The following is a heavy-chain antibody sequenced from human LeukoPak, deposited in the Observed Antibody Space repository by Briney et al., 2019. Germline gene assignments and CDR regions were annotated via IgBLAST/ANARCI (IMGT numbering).Heavy chain of an antibody. Sequence: SQTLSLTCTVSGDSISNGGYYWSWIRQHPGKGLEWIGYIYDSGTTYYNPALQSRVTISVDTSGNQFSLKLRSLTAADTAVYYCARGGDRRGFDYWGQGTLVTVSS. CDR1: GDSISNGGYY. CDR3: ARGGDRRGFDY. D-gene: IGHD1-14*01. J-gene: IGHJ4*02. CDR2: IYDSGTT. V-gene: IGHV4-31*03.